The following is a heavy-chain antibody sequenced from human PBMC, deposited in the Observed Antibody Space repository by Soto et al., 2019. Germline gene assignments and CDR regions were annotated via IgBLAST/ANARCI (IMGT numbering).Heavy chain of an antibody. CDR1: GYTFTSYA. CDR3: ARARTNYDSSGYYIGY. D-gene: IGHD3-22*01. Sequence: GASVKVSCKASGYTFTSYAMHWVRQAPGQGLEWMGWINAGNGNTKYSQKFQGRVTITRDTSASTAYMELSSLRSEDTAVYYCARARTNYDSSGYYIGYWGQGTLVTVSS. CDR2: INAGNGNT. J-gene: IGHJ4*02. V-gene: IGHV1-3*01.